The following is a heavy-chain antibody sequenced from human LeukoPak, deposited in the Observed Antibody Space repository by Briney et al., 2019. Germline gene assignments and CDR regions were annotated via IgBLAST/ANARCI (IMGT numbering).Heavy chain of an antibody. J-gene: IGHJ6*02. CDR3: AKVGDFHGLDV. Sequence: ASVKVSCKASGYTFTGYYMHWVRQAPGQGLEWMGWINPNSGGTNYAQKFQGRVTMIRDTSMNTVYLELSRLRSDDTAVYYCAKVGDFHGLDVWGQGTTVTVSS. CDR2: INPNSGGT. V-gene: IGHV1-2*02. CDR1: GYTFTGYY. D-gene: IGHD3-10*01.